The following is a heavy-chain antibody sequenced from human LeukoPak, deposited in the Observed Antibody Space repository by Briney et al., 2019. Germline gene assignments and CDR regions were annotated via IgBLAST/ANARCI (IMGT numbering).Heavy chain of an antibody. D-gene: IGHD3-10*01. CDR3: AKDTSLGPRFGAFDI. CDR1: GFTFDDYA. V-gene: IGHV3-9*03. CDR2: ISWDSGSI. J-gene: IGHJ3*02. Sequence: GGSLRLSCAASGFTFDDYAMHWVRQAPGKGLEWVSGISWDSGSIGYADSVKGRFTISRDNAKNSLYLQMNSLRAEDMALYYCAKDTSLGPRFGAFDIWGQGTMVTVSS.